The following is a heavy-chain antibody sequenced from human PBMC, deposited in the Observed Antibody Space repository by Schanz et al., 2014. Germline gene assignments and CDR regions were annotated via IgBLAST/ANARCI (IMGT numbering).Heavy chain of an antibody. CDR2: INVGNGNM. Sequence: QVQLVQSGAEVKKPGASVKVSCKASGYTFTSYSIHWVRQAPGQGLEWMGWINVGNGNMKYSQKFQGRVTITRDTSASTAYMELRSLRSDDTALYYCTRGGYSYALSAFEIWGQGTMVTVSS. D-gene: IGHD5-18*01. V-gene: IGHV1-3*01. J-gene: IGHJ3*02. CDR1: GYTFTSYS. CDR3: TRGGYSYALSAFEI.